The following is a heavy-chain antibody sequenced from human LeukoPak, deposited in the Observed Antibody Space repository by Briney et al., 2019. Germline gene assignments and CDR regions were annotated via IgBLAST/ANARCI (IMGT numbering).Heavy chain of an antibody. CDR3: ARGFGRNWFDH. D-gene: IGHD3-10*01. J-gene: IGHJ5*02. V-gene: IGHV3-48*01. CDR2: ISSSSSTI. Sequence: EWISYISSSSSTIYYADSVKGRSTISRDNAKNSLYLQMNSLGAEDKAIYYCARGFGRNWFDHWGQGTLVTVSS.